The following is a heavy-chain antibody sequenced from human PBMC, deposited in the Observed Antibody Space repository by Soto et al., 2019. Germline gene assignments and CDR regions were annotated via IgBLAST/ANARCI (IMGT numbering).Heavy chain of an antibody. V-gene: IGHV3-23*01. D-gene: IGHD3-3*01. CDR1: GFTFSSYA. CDR2: ISGSGGST. Sequence: EVQLLESGGGLVQPGGSLRLSCAASGFTFSSYAMSWVRQAPGKGLEWVSAISGSGGSTYYADSVKGRFTISRDNSKNTLYLQMNSLRAEDTAVYYCAKNEPEYYDFWSGYYPTGLDAFDIWGQGTMVTVSS. CDR3: AKNEPEYYDFWSGYYPTGLDAFDI. J-gene: IGHJ3*02.